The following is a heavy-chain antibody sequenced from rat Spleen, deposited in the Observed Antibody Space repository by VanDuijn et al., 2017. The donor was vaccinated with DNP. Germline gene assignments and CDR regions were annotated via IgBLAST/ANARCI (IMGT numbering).Heavy chain of an antibody. CDR1: GFTFNYYW. Sequence: EVQLVESGGGLVQPGRSLKLSCVASGFTFNYYWMAWIRQAPTKGLEWVASISTGGGNTYYRDSVKGRFTVSRDNTENTVYLQMNSLRSGDTATYYCAKDLQWYAMDAWGQGTSVSVSS. D-gene: IGHD1-1*01. V-gene: IGHV5-58*01. CDR2: ISTGGGNT. J-gene: IGHJ4*01. CDR3: AKDLQWYAMDA.